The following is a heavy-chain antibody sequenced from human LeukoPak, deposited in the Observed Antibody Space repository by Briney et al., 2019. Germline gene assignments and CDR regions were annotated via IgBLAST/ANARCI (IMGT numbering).Heavy chain of an antibody. J-gene: IGHJ1*01. CDR3: AKEYEAYCGGDCYSHFQD. D-gene: IGHD2-21*02. CDR2: IWYDGSKK. V-gene: IGHV3-33*06. CDR1: GFTFSTYG. Sequence: GKSLRLSCAASGFTFSTYGMHWVRQAPGKGLEWVAFIWYDGSKKYYVDSVKGRFTISRENSKNTLYLQMNSLRVEDTAVYYCAKEYEAYCGGDCYSHFQDWGQGTLVTVSS.